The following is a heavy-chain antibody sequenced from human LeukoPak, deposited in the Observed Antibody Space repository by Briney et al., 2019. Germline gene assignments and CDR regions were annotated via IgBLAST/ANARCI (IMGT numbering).Heavy chain of an antibody. CDR1: GFPFSSYS. V-gene: IGHV3-48*01. Sequence: GGSLRLSCAASGFPFSSYSMNWVRQAPGKGVEWVSYISASGSNIYYLDSVKGRFTVSRDNAMNSLFLPMDRPRAEDTAVYYCVRVKGTYFDFWGQGTLVTVSS. CDR2: ISASGSNI. CDR3: VRVKGTYFDF. J-gene: IGHJ4*02. D-gene: IGHD1-1*01.